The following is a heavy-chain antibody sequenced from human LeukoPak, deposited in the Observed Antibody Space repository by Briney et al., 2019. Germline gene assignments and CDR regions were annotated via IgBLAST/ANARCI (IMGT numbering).Heavy chain of an antibody. CDR1: GFTFSSYG. V-gene: IGHV3-30*18. J-gene: IGHJ5*02. Sequence: GRSLRLSRAASGFTFSSYGMHWVRQAPGKGLEWVAVISYDGSNKYYADSVKGRFTISRDNSKNTLYLQMNSLRAEDTAVYYCAKPGIAAASTSPNWFDPWGQGTLVTVSS. CDR2: ISYDGSNK. CDR3: AKPGIAAASTSPNWFDP. D-gene: IGHD6-13*01.